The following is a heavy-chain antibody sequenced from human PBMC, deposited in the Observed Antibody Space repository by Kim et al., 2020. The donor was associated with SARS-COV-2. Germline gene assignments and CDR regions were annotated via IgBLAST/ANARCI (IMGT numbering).Heavy chain of an antibody. CDR2: ISWTSVSI. CDR1: GFTFDDYA. V-gene: IGHV3-9*01. CDR3: AKDIGSSTWYFFDS. J-gene: IGHJ4*02. D-gene: IGHD6-13*01. Sequence: GGSLRLSCAASGFTFDDYAMHWVRQAPGKGLEWVSGISWTSVSIGYVDSVKGRFTISRDNAKSSLYLQMNNLRAEDSALYYCAKDIGSSTWYFFDSWGQGALVTVSS.